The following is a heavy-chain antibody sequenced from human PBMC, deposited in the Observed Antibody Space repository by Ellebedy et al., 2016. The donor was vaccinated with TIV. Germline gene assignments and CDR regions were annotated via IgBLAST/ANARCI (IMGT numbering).Heavy chain of an antibody. J-gene: IGHJ6*02. CDR2: INPSGGST. Sequence: ASVKVSXKASRYTFTSYYMHWVRQAPGQGLEWMGIINPSGGSTSYAQKFQGRVTMTRDTSTSTVYMELSSLRSEDTAVYYCARDRELRYFDWPKGMDVWGQGTTVTVSS. D-gene: IGHD3-9*01. CDR3: ARDRELRYFDWPKGMDV. V-gene: IGHV1-46*01. CDR1: RYTFTSYY.